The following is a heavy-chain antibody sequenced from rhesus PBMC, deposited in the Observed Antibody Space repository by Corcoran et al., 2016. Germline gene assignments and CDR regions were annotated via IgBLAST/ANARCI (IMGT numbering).Heavy chain of an antibody. J-gene: IGHJ2*01. CDR2: SSGGGGSP. V-gene: IGHV4-160*01. CDR3: ARIEGYYYSGNNYWYFDL. D-gene: IGHD3-16*01. CDR1: GGSISSNF. Sequence: QVQLQESGPGLVKPSETLSLTCAVSGGSISSNFWSWLRQPPGTGLGCSGRSSGGGGSPHYNPSLKRRVIISTDTAKNQVSLKLSSGTGSDKAVDYCARIEGYYYSGNNYWYFDLWGPGTPSTISS.